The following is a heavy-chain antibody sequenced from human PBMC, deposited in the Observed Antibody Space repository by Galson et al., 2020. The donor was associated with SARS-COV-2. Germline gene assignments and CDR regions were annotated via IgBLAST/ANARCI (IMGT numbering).Heavy chain of an antibody. V-gene: IGHV3-21*01. CDR3: ARDSLCRASCYTDDAFDI. D-gene: IGHD2-2*02. Sequence: KIGESLKISCAASGFTFSSYSMNWVRQAPGKGLEWVSSISSSSSYIYYADSVKGRFTISRDNAKNSLYLQMNSLRAEDTAVYYCARDSLCRASCYTDDAFDIWGQGTMVTVSS. CDR1: GFTFSSYS. J-gene: IGHJ3*02. CDR2: ISSSSSYI.